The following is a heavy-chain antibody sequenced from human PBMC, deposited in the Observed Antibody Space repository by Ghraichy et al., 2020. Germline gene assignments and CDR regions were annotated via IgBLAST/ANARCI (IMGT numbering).Heavy chain of an antibody. Sequence: GGSLRLSCAASGFTFSSYAMSWVRQAPGKGLEWVSAISGSGGSTYYADSVKGRFTISRDNSKNTLYLQMNSLRAEDTAVYYCAKGRYYYDSSGYPSPRSLLDYWGQGTLVTVSS. J-gene: IGHJ4*02. CDR1: GFTFSSYA. D-gene: IGHD3-22*01. CDR2: ISGSGGST. CDR3: AKGRYYYDSSGYPSPRSLLDY. V-gene: IGHV3-23*01.